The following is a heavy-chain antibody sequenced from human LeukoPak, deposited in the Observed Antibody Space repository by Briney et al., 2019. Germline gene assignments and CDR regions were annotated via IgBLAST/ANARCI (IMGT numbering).Heavy chain of an antibody. Sequence: SETLSLTCTVSGGSISSYYWSWIRQPPGKGLEWIGYIYYTGSTNYIPSLKSRVTISVDTSKNQFSLKLNSVTAADTAVYYCARAAGSGWFGIDYWGQGTLVTVSS. CDR2: IYYTGST. V-gene: IGHV4-59*01. D-gene: IGHD6-19*01. J-gene: IGHJ4*02. CDR1: GGSISSYY. CDR3: ARAAGSGWFGIDY.